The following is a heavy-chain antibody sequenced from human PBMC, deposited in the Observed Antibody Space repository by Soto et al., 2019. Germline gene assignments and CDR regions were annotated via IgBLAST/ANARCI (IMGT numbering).Heavy chain of an antibody. Sequence: QLHLQESGPGLVKPSETLSLTCSVSGYSVSSSDYYWAWIRQPPGKGLEWIGSMLYSGLTYYNPSLKSRVTVSVDTSKNQFSVRLNSVTASDTAVYYCAPLSVSLSGPYGIHVWGQGTTVTVSS. CDR1: GYSVSSSDYY. J-gene: IGHJ6*02. CDR2: MLYSGLT. CDR3: APLSVSLSGPYGIHV. V-gene: IGHV4-39*01. D-gene: IGHD2-15*01.